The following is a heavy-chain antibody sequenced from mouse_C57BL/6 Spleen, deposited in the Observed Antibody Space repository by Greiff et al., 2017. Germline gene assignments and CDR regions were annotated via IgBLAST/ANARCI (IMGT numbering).Heavy chain of an antibody. CDR2: ISSGSSTI. D-gene: IGHD2-4*01. V-gene: IGHV5-17*01. J-gene: IGHJ4*01. CDR3: ARRDDYVAMDY. CDR1: GFTFSDYG. Sequence: EVQRVESGGGLVKPGGSLKLSCAASGFTFSDYGMHWVRQAPEKGLEWVAYISSGSSTIYYADTVKGRFTISRDNAKNTLFLQMTSLRSEDTAMYYCARRDDYVAMDYWGQGTSVTVSS.